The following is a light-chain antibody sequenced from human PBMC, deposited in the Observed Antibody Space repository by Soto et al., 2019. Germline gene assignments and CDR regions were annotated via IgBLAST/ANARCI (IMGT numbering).Light chain of an antibody. CDR1: QSVSSSY. CDR2: GAS. Sequence: EIVLTQSPGTLSLSPGERATLSCRASQSVSSSYLAWYQQKPGQAPRLLIYGASSRATGIPDRFSGSGPGTDFTLNISSLEPDDFAVYYCQQCASSPLTFGGRGKVDTK. CDR3: QQCASSPLT. V-gene: IGKV3-20*01. J-gene: IGKJ4*01.